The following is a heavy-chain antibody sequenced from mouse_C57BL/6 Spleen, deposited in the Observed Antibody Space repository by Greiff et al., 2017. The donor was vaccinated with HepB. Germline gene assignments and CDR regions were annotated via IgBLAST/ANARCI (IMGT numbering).Heavy chain of an antibody. CDR3: ARHMYDYGSRRKENAMDY. J-gene: IGHJ4*01. CDR1: GFTFSSYG. CDR2: ISSGGSYT. V-gene: IGHV5-6*01. Sequence: EVQLVESGGDLVKPGGSLKLSCAASGFTFSSYGMSWVRQTPDKRLEWVATISSGGSYTYYPDSVKGRFTISRDNAKNTLYLQMSSLKSEDTAMYYCARHMYDYGSRRKENAMDYWGQGTSVTVSS. D-gene: IGHD1-1*01.